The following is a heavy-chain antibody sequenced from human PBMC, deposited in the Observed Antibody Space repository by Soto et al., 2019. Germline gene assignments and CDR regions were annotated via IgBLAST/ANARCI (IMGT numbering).Heavy chain of an antibody. D-gene: IGHD3-22*01. J-gene: IGHJ4*02. CDR2: ISSSSSTI. V-gene: IGHV3-48*01. CDR1: GFTFSSYS. Sequence: EVQLVESGGGLVQPGGSLRLSCAASGFTFSSYSMNWVRQAPGKGLEWVSHISSSSSTIYYADSVKGRFTITRDNAKNSLYLQMNSLRAEDTAGYYCAREGEVDSSGYYYGIDYCGQGTLVTVSS. CDR3: AREGEVDSSGYYYGIDY.